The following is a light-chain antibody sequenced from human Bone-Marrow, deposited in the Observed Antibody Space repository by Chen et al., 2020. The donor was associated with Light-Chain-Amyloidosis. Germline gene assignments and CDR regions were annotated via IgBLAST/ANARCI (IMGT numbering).Light chain of an antibody. CDR3: QSADSSGTYEVI. Sequence: SYELTQPPSVSVSPGQTARITCSGDDLPTKYAYLYQQKPGQAPVLVIHRDTEKPSGISERFSGSSSGTTATLTISGFQAEDEANYHCQSADSSGTYEVIFGGGTKLTVL. CDR1: DLPTKY. V-gene: IGLV3-25*03. CDR2: RDT. J-gene: IGLJ2*01.